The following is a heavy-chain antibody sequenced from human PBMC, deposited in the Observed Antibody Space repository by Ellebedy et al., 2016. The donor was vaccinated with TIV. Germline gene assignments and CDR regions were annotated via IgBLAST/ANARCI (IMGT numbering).Heavy chain of an antibody. J-gene: IGHJ2*01. D-gene: IGHD3-22*01. CDR1: GFTVSGNY. CDR3: AREVLHYDSSEYPNWYFDL. CDR2: IYSGGNT. V-gene: IGHV3-53*01. Sequence: GESLKISCAASGFTVSGNYMSWVRQAPGKGLEWVSLIYSGGNTYYADSVQGRFTISRDNSRNTLYLQISGLRAEDTAVYYCAREVLHYDSSEYPNWYFDLWGRGTLVTVSS.